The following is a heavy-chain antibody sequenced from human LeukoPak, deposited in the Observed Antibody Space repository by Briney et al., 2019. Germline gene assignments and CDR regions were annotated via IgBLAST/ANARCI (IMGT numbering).Heavy chain of an antibody. D-gene: IGHD4-11*01. Sequence: GGSLRLSCVASGFTFSDYAMNWVRQAPGKGLEWVSTFKTKYSQVYYAESVRGRFTISTDNSEKTVYLQMNSLRAEDTALYYCARSVPDYTRFDYWGQGTLVTVSS. CDR1: GFTFSDYA. CDR2: FKTKYSQV. V-gene: IGHV3-23*05. J-gene: IGHJ4*02. CDR3: ARSVPDYTRFDY.